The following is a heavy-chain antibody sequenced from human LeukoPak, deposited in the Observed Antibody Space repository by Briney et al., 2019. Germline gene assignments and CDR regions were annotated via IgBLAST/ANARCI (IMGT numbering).Heavy chain of an antibody. V-gene: IGHV3-74*01. CDR3: ARGLSGYASSLGY. CDR2: INDDGSAT. CDR1: GFTFSNYW. D-gene: IGHD6-6*01. Sequence: GGSLRLSCAASGFTFSNYWMHWVRQVPGKGLVWVSRINDDGSATFYADSVKGRFTISRDNAKNTLYLQMNSLRAEDTAVYYCARGLSGYASSLGYWGQGTLVTVSA. J-gene: IGHJ4*02.